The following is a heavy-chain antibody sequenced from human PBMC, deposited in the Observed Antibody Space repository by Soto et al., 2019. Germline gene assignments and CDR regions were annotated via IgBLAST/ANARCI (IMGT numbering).Heavy chain of an antibody. V-gene: IGHV1-69*12. CDR2: IVPIVGTT. J-gene: IGHJ4*02. CDR3: VRVVAIPGYPDH. D-gene: IGHD5-12*01. CDR1: GGTFSSYA. Sequence: QVQLVQSGAEVRQPASSVKVSCKTSGGTFSSYAISWVRQAPGQGLEWMGGIVPIVGTTTYAQKFQGRVTSTADEATSTAYMQLSSLRSDDTAVYYCVRVVAIPGYPDHWGQGTLVTVSS.